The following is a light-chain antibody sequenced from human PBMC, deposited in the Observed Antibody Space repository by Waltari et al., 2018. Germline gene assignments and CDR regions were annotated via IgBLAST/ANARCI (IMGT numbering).Light chain of an antibody. CDR2: AAS. CDR3: QKYDNPPRT. V-gene: IGKV1-27*01. CDR1: QGISTY. J-gene: IGKJ4*01. Sequence: DIQITQSPSSLSASVGDRVTITCRASQGISTYLAWYQQKPGKAPKLLIYAASTLQSGVPSRFSGSGSGTDFTLTISSLQPEDVATYYCQKYDNPPRTFGGGTKVEIK.